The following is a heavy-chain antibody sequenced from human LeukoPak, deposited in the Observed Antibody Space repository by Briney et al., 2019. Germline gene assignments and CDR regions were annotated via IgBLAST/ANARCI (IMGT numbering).Heavy chain of an antibody. CDR2: IYYSGST. Sequence: SETLSLTCTVSGGSISSGDYYGSWIRQSPGKGLEWIGYIYYSGSTYYNPSLKSRVTISVDTSKNQFSLKLSSVTAADTAVYYCARKPSGYDYFGYWGQGTLVTVSS. CDR3: ARKPSGYDYFGY. J-gene: IGHJ4*02. D-gene: IGHD5-12*01. V-gene: IGHV4-30-4*01. CDR1: GGSISSGDYY.